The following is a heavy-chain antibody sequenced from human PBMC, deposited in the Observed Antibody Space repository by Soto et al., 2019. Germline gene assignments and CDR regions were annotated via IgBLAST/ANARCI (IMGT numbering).Heavy chain of an antibody. D-gene: IGHD3-3*01. Sequence: EVQLVESGGGLVQPGGSLRLSCAASGFSFSGYWMKWVRQAPGKGLEWVATIKEDGSEKYYVDSVKGRFTISRDSAKNSVHLQMNSLRVEDTAVYYWASTRGYWGQGTLVTVSS. CDR1: GFSFSGYW. J-gene: IGHJ4*02. CDR2: IKEDGSEK. V-gene: IGHV3-7*05. CDR3: ASTRGY.